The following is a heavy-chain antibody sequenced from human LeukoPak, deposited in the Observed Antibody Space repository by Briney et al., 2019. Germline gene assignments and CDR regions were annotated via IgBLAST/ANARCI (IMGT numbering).Heavy chain of an antibody. D-gene: IGHD4-17*01. CDR1: GDSVSSNSVT. Sequence: SQTLSLTCAISGDSVSSNSVTWNWIRQSPSRGLEWLGRTYYGSKWSNDYTVSVKSRITINPDTSKNQFSLQLNSVTPEDTAVYYCARGADYGDYFFDYWGQGTLVTVSS. J-gene: IGHJ4*02. CDR2: TYYGSKWSN. CDR3: ARGADYGDYFFDY. V-gene: IGHV6-1*01.